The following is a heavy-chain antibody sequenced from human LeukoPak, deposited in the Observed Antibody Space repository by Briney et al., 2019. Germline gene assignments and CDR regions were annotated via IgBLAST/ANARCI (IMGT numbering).Heavy chain of an antibody. Sequence: SQTLSLTCTVSGGSISSGSYYWSWIRQPAGKGLEWIGRIYTSRSTNYNPSLKSRVTISVDTSKNQFSLKLSSVTAADTAVYYRARNYIAARRALDYWGQGTLVTVSS. CDR2: IYTSRST. J-gene: IGHJ4*02. D-gene: IGHD6-6*01. V-gene: IGHV4-61*02. CDR3: ARNYIAARRALDY. CDR1: GGSISSGSYY.